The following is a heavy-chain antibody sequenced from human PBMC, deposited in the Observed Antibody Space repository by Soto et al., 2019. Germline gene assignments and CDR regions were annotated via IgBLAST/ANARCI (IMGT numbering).Heavy chain of an antibody. V-gene: IGHV3-30-3*01. CDR2: ISYDGSNK. CDR1: GFTFSSYA. CDR3: ARAHSSSTVTTLLY. Sequence: PGGSLRLSCAASGFTFSSYAMHWVRQAPGKGLEWVAVISYDGSNKYYADSVKGRFTISRDNSKNTLYLQMNGLRAEDTAVYYCARAHSSSTVTTLLYWGQGTLVTVSS. D-gene: IGHD4-17*01. J-gene: IGHJ4*02.